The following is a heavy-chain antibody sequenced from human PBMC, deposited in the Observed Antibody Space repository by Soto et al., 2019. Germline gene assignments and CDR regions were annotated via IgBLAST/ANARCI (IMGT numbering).Heavy chain of an antibody. CDR3: AKDIVEVANGYFDY. D-gene: IGHD2-2*01. CDR2: ISGSGSTT. J-gene: IGHJ4*02. V-gene: IGHV3-23*01. CDR1: GFTFSSFA. Sequence: EVQLLESGGGLVQPGGSPRLSCAASGFTFSSFAMTWVRQAPGKGLEWVSIISGSGSTTYYADSVRGRFTISRDNSKNTLYLQMDSLRAEDTAVYYCAKDIVEVANGYFDYWGQGTLVTVSS.